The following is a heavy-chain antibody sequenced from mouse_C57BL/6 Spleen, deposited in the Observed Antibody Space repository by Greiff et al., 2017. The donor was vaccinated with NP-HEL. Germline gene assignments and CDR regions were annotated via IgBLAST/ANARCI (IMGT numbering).Heavy chain of an antibody. Sequence: DVQLVESGGDLVKPGGSLKLSCAASGFTFSSYGMSWVRQTPDKRLEWVATISSGGSYTYYPDSVKGRFTISSDNAKNTLYLQMSSLKSEDTAMYYCARGDGAWCAYWGQGTLVTVSA. CDR1: GFTFSSYG. V-gene: IGHV5-6*01. J-gene: IGHJ3*01. CDR2: ISSGGSYT. CDR3: ARGDGAWCAY.